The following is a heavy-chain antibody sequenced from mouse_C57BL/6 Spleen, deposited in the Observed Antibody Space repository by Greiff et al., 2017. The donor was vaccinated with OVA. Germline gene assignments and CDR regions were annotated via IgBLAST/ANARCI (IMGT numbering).Heavy chain of an antibody. CDR1: GYTFTSYT. D-gene: IGHD1-1*01. CDR2: INPSSGYT. V-gene: IGHV1-4*01. J-gene: IGHJ4*01. Sequence: VKLMESGAELARPGASVKMSCKASGYTFTSYTMHWVKQRPGQGLEWIGYINPSSGYTKYNQKFKDKATLTADKSSSTAYMQLSSLTSEDSAVYYCARPYYYGSSYDYAMDYWGQGTSVTVSS. CDR3: ARPYYYGSSYDYAMDY.